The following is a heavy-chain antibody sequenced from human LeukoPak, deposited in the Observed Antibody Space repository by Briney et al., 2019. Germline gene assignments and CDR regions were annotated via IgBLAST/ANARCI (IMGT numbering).Heavy chain of an antibody. J-gene: IGHJ6*03. Sequence: ASVKVPCKASGYTFTSYGISWVRQAPGQGLEWMGWISAYNGNTNYAQKLQGRVTMTTDTSTSTAYMELRSLRSDDTAVYYCARDQDIGEYSSSGAHYYYYMDVWGKGTTVTVSS. CDR3: ARDQDIGEYSSSGAHYYYYMDV. CDR1: GYTFTSYG. D-gene: IGHD6-6*01. CDR2: ISAYNGNT. V-gene: IGHV1-18*01.